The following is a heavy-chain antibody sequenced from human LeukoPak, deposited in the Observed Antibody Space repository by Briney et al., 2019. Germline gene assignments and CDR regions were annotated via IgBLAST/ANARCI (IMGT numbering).Heavy chain of an antibody. Sequence: SETLSLTCVVYGGSFSGSYWSWIRQPPGKGLEWIGEINHSGSTNYNPSLKSRVTISVDTSKNQFSLKLSSVTAADTAVYYCVGIVVVPAANNYYYYGMDVWGQGTTVTVSS. D-gene: IGHD2-2*03. CDR2: INHSGST. CDR3: VGIVVVPAANNYYYYGMDV. V-gene: IGHV4-34*01. J-gene: IGHJ6*02. CDR1: GGSFSGSY.